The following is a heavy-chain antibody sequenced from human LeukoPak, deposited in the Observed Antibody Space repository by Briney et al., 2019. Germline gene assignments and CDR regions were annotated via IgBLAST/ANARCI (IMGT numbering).Heavy chain of an antibody. V-gene: IGHV1-18*01. J-gene: IGHJ4*02. CDR2: ISPYNGIT. CDR1: GYTFNTYG. CDR3: ARGPHERSGYPDD. D-gene: IGHD3-22*01. Sequence: WASVKVSCKPSGYTFNTYGITWVRQAPGQGLEWMGWISPYNGITNYAQKFQGRVTMTTDTSTSTAYMELRSLRSDDTAVYYCARGPHERSGYPDDWGQGTLVTVSS.